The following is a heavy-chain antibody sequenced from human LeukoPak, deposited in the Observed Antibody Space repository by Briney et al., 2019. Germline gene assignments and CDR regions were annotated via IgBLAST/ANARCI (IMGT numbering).Heavy chain of an antibody. CDR2: IYTSGST. CDR3: ARSAVPAAIVNWFDP. Sequence: PSETLSLTCTVSGGSISSYYWSWIRQPAGKGLEWIGRIYTSGSTNYTPSLKSRVTMSVDTSKNQFSLKLSSVTAADTAVYYCARSAVPAAIVNWFDPWGQGTLVTVSS. V-gene: IGHV4-4*07. J-gene: IGHJ5*02. CDR1: GGSISSYY. D-gene: IGHD2-2*01.